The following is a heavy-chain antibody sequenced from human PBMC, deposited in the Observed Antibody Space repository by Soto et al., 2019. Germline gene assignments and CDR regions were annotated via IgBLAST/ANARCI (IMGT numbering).Heavy chain of an antibody. D-gene: IGHD2-2*01. CDR3: AHRSVHYGMDV. CDR2: VYWNTEK. J-gene: IGHJ6*02. V-gene: IGHV2-5*01. CDR1: GFSLSTGGVG. Sequence: QITLKESGPTLVKPTRTLALTCTLSGFSLSTGGVGVGWFRQPAGRALEWLAVVYWNTEKNYSPSLPGRLTITRDTYKNQVVLTMTDMDPVDTATYYCAHRSVHYGMDVWGQGTTVTVSS.